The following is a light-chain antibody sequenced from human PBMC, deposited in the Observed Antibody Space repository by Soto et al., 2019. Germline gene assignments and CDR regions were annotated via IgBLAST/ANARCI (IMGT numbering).Light chain of an antibody. Sequence: DIQLTQSPSTLSASVGDRVTITCRASQSFSSWLAWYQQKPGKAPNLLIYKTSSLESGVPSRFSGSRSGTEFTLTISSLQPDDFATYYCQQYNSYALTFGGGTKVEIK. V-gene: IGKV1-5*03. J-gene: IGKJ4*01. CDR1: QSFSSW. CDR2: KTS. CDR3: QQYNSYALT.